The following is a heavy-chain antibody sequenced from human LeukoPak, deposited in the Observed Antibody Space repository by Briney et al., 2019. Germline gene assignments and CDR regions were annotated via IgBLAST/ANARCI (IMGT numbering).Heavy chain of an antibody. CDR2: IFYSGST. CDR1: GDSISRYY. V-gene: IGHV4-59*01. CDR3: ARSCRACGFDP. J-gene: IGHJ5*02. Sequence: SETLSLTCTVSGDSISRYYWSWIRQPPGKGLEWIGYIFYSGSTNYNPSLESRVTISVDTSKNQFSLKLSSVTAADTAVYYCARSCRACGFDPWGQGTLVTVSS.